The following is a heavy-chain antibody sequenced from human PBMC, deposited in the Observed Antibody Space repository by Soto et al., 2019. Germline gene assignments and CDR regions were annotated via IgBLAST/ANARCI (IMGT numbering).Heavy chain of an antibody. CDR2: IYPGDSDT. CDR3: ARCTRYCSGGSCYSDAFDI. V-gene: IGHV5-51*01. D-gene: IGHD2-15*01. CDR1: GYSFTSYW. J-gene: IGHJ3*02. Sequence: GESLKISCKGSGYSFTSYWIGWVRQMPGKGLEWMGIIYPGDSDTRYSPSFQGQVTTSADKSISTAYLQWSSLKASDTAMYYCARCTRYCSGGSCYSDAFDIWGQGTMVTVSS.